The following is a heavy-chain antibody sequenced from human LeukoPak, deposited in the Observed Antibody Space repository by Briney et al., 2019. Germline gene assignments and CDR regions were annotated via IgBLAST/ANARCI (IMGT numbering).Heavy chain of an antibody. CDR2: FYYSGST. V-gene: IGHV4-61*03. CDR1: GGSISSGGYY. Sequence: SKTLSLTCTVSGGSISSGGYYWSWMRQPPGKGLEWMGFFYYSGSTNYNPSLKSRVTISVDTSKNHFSLKLSPVTAADTAVYYCARGPGGYSYGYYFDYWGQGTLVTVSS. J-gene: IGHJ4*02. D-gene: IGHD5-18*01. CDR3: ARGPGGYSYGYYFDY.